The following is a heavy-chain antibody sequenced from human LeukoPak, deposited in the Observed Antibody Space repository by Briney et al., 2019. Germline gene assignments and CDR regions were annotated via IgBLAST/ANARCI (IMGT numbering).Heavy chain of an antibody. J-gene: IGHJ4*02. D-gene: IGHD5-18*01. CDR2: IIPIFGTV. CDR1: GGTFSSYA. CDR3: ARVSRGYSYGHFDY. Sequence: ASVKVSCKASGGTFSSYAISWVRQAPGQGLEWMGGIIPIFGTVNYAQKFQGRVTITADESTSTAYMELSSLRSEDTAVYYCARVSRGYSYGHFDYWGQGTLVTVSS. V-gene: IGHV1-69*13.